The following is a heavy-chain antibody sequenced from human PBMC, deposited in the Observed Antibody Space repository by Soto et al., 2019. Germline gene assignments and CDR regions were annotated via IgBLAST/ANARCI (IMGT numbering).Heavy chain of an antibody. CDR3: ARGGGSLNY. V-gene: IGHV3-21*02. CDR1: GFSFSISA. CDR2: INSGSTSV. J-gene: IGHJ4*02. Sequence: DVQLVESGGGLVKPGGSLRLSCEVSGFSFSISAMNWVRQAPGKGLEWVSSINSGSTSVRYADSVKGRFTISRDNANNSPALHMTSGRAEDTAVYYCARGGGSLNYWGQGTLVTVSS. D-gene: IGHD2-15*01.